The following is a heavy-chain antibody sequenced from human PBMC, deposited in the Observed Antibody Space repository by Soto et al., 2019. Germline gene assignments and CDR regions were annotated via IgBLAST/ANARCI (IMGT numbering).Heavy chain of an antibody. CDR2: ISGSGGST. CDR3: AKSNLYCSSNRCYVFDY. V-gene: IGHV3-23*01. Sequence: PGGSLRLSCAFSGFTFSNYAMNWVRQPPGKGLEWVSAISGSGGSTYYADSVKGRFTISRDNSKNTLYLQMSSLRAEDTAVYYCAKSNLYCSSNRCYVFDYWGQGTLVTVSS. J-gene: IGHJ4*02. D-gene: IGHD2-2*01. CDR1: GFTFSNYA.